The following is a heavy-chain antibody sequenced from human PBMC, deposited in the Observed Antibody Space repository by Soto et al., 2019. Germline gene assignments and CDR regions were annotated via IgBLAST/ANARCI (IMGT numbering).Heavy chain of an antibody. D-gene: IGHD3-3*01. CDR3: ARMDCWSGTIDY. CDR2: IYWDDDK. V-gene: IGHV2-5*02. Sequence: QITLKESGPALVKPTQTLTLTCAFSGFSLTTNGVGVGWIRQPPGKALEWLALIYWDDDKLYSPSLKSRLTITKDTSKNQVVLRMTNMDPVDTATYLCARMDCWSGTIDYWGQGTLVPVSS. J-gene: IGHJ4*02. CDR1: GFSLTTNGVG.